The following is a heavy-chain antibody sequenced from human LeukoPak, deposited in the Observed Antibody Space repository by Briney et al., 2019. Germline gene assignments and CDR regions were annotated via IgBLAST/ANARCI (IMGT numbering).Heavy chain of an antibody. J-gene: IGHJ4*02. Sequence: PGGSLRLSCAASGFTFTTYWMSWVRQAPGMGLEWVANMNQDGSHKYYVDSVKGRFTISRENAKSSLYLQMNSLRADDTAVYYCARIRQLGGYYFDYWGQGTLVTVSS. D-gene: IGHD6-13*01. CDR1: GFTFTTYW. CDR2: MNQDGSHK. CDR3: ARIRQLGGYYFDY. V-gene: IGHV3-7*01.